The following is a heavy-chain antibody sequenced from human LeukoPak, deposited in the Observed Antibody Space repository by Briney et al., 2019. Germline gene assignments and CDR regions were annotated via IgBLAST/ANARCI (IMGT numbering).Heavy chain of an antibody. V-gene: IGHV5-51*01. CDR2: INPGDSDT. CDR1: GYSFTTYW. Sequence: GASLKISCRGSGYSFTTYWIGWVRQMPGKGLEWRGIINPGDSDTRYTRSFEGQVTMSADKSNNPAYLQWSSLKASDTAMYYCSTRQGCSRTSCPPDYWGQGTLVTVSP. D-gene: IGHD2-2*01. J-gene: IGHJ4*01. CDR3: STRQGCSRTSCPPDY.